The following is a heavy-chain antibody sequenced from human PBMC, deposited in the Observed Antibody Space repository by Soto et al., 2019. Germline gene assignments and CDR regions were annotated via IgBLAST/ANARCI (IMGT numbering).Heavy chain of an antibody. V-gene: IGHV4-39*01. D-gene: IGHD2-2*02. J-gene: IGHJ5*02. Sequence: SETLSLTCTVSGGSISSSSYYWGWIRQPPGKGLEWIGSIYYSGSTYYNPSLKSRVTISVDTSKNQFSLKLSSVTAADTAVYYCARHQDIVVVPAAIDWFDPWGQGTLVTVS. CDR2: IYYSGST. CDR1: GGSISSSSYY. CDR3: ARHQDIVVVPAAIDWFDP.